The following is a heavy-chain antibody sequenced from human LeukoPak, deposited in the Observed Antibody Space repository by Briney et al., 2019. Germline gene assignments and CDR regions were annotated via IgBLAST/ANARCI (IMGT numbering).Heavy chain of an antibody. CDR3: ARGGCTSASCYLFDY. Sequence: PGGSLRLSCAASGFTFSSYSINWVCQAPGKGLEWVSVISSSSNYIFYADSVKGRFTISRDNAKNSLYLQMNSLRAEDTAVYYCARGGCTSASCYLFDYWGQGTLVTVSS. J-gene: IGHJ4*02. V-gene: IGHV3-21*01. D-gene: IGHD2-8*02. CDR1: GFTFSSYS. CDR2: ISSSSNYI.